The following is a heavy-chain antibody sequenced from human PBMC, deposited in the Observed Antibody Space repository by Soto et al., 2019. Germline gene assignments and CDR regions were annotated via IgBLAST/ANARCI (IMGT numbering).Heavy chain of an antibody. Sequence: GASVKVSCKASGYTFTSYGISWVRQAPGQGLEWMGWISAYNGNTNYAQKLQGRVTMTTDTSTSTAYMELRSLRSDDTAVYYCARDRTYYCGSGSYYLRDKSRLFGFDPWGQGTLVTVSS. CDR3: ARDRTYYCGSGSYYLRDKSRLFGFDP. CDR1: GYTFTSYG. V-gene: IGHV1-18*01. D-gene: IGHD3-10*01. CDR2: ISAYNGNT. J-gene: IGHJ5*02.